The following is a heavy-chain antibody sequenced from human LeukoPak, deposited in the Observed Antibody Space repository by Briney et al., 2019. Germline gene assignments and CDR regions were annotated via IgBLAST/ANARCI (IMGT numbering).Heavy chain of an antibody. V-gene: IGHV3-48*04. D-gene: IGHD2-2*01. CDR3: ARDGVYCSSTSCYPLYYMDV. CDR2: ISSSSSTI. Sequence: PGGSLRLSRAASGFTFSSYSMNWVRQAPGKGLEWVSYISSSSSTIYYADSVKGRFTISRDNAKNSLYLQMNSLRAEDTAVYYCARDGVYCSSTSCYPLYYMDVWGKGTTVTVSS. CDR1: GFTFSSYS. J-gene: IGHJ6*03.